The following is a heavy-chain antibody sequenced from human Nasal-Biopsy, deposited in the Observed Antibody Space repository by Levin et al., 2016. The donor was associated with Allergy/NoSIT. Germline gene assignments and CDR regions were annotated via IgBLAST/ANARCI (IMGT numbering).Heavy chain of an antibody. Sequence: SETLSLTCTVSGGSTREYIWNWMRQAPGKGLEWIGHVYNIWETHYNPSLESRVTISLDTSKNQFSLRLTSVTAADTAIYYCARGTVTTRMGFDYWGQGALVTVSS. V-gene: IGHV4-59*01. CDR2: VYNIWET. D-gene: IGHD1/OR15-1a*01. CDR1: GGSTREYI. J-gene: IGHJ4*02. CDR3: ARGTVTTRMGFDY.